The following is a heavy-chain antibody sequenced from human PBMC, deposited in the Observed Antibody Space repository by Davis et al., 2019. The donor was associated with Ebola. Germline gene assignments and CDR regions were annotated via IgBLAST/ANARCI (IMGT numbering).Heavy chain of an antibody. CDR3: ARLQPPPIIGVVIDPYGMDV. D-gene: IGHD3-3*01. CDR1: GYTFTSYW. Sequence: GESLKISCKGSGYTFTSYWIGWVRQMPGKGPEWMRIIYPGDSDTSYRPSFQGQVTISADKSISTAYLHWNSLKASDTAMYYCARLQPPPIIGVVIDPYGMDVWGQGTTVTVSS. J-gene: IGHJ6*02. V-gene: IGHV5-51*01. CDR2: IYPGDSDT.